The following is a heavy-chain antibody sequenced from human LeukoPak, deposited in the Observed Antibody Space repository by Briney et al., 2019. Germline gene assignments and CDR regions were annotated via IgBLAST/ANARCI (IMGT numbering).Heavy chain of an antibody. CDR3: ARSEGYYDFWSGFGMDV. CDR2: IYYSGST. J-gene: IGHJ6*02. Sequence: PSETLSLTCTVSDGSISSYYWSWIRQPPGKGLEWIGYIYYSGSTNYNPSLKSRVTISVDTSKNQFSLKLSSATAADTAVYYCARSEGYYDFWSGFGMDVWGQGTTVTVSS. D-gene: IGHD3-3*01. V-gene: IGHV4-59*08. CDR1: DGSISSYY.